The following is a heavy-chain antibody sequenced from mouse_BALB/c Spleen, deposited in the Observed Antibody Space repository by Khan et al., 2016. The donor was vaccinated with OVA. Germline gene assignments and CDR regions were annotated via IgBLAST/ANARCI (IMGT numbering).Heavy chain of an antibody. CDR2: INSNGGST. J-gene: IGHJ2*01. Sequence: EVELVESGGGLVQPGGSLKLSCAASGFTFSSYGMSWVRQTPDKRLELVATINSNGGSTYYPDSEKGRFTISRDNAKNTLYRQMSSLKSEDTAMYYCARMARTINWGQGTTLTVSS. CDR3: ARMARTIN. V-gene: IGHV5-6-3*01. CDR1: GFTFSSYG.